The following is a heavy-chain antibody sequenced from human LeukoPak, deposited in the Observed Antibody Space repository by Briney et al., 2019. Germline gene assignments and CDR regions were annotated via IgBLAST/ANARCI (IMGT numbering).Heavy chain of an antibody. CDR1: GFTFTSSA. D-gene: IGHD4-17*01. Sequence: SVKVSCKASGFTFTSSAVQWVRQARGQRLEWIGWIVVGSGNTNNAQKVQERVTITRDMSTSAAYMELSSLRSEDTAVYYCAADYGDYAYNWFEPGGQGTRVTVSS. CDR2: IVVGSGNT. J-gene: IGHJ5*02. CDR3: AADYGDYAYNWFEP. V-gene: IGHV1-58*01.